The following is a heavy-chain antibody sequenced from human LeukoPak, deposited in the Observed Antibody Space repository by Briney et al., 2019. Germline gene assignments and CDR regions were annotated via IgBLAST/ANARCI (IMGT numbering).Heavy chain of an antibody. V-gene: IGHV4-34*01. D-gene: IGHD7-27*01. J-gene: IGHJ4*02. Sequence: PSETLSLTCAVYGGSFSGYYWSWIRQPPGKGLEWIGEINHSGSTNYNPSLKSRVTISVDTSKNQFSLKLSSVTAADTAVYYCARGSRYWGLDYWGREPWSPSPQ. CDR2: INHSGST. CDR1: GGSFSGYY. CDR3: ARGSRYWGLDY.